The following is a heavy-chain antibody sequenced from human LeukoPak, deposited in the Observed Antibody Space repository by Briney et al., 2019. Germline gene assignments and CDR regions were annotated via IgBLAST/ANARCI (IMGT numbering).Heavy chain of an antibody. J-gene: IGHJ5*02. Sequence: SETLCLTCTVSGGSISSYYWSWIRQPPGKGLEWIWYIYYSGSTNYNPSLKSRVTISVDTSKNQFSLKLSSVTAADTAVYYCARTYYYGSGRMGWFDPWGQGTLVTVSS. CDR1: GGSISSYY. D-gene: IGHD3-10*01. CDR3: ARTYYYGSGRMGWFDP. CDR2: IYYSGST. V-gene: IGHV4-59*08.